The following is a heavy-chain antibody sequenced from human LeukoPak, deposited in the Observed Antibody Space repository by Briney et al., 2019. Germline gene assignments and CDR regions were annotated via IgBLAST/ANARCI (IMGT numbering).Heavy chain of an antibody. V-gene: IGHV3-21*01. Sequence: PGGSLRLSCAASGFTFSSYSVDWVRQAPGKGLEWVSSTTSTSSYIYYADSVKGRFTISRDNAKNSLYLQINSLRAEDTAVYYCARVRGGYSYGYGALDIWGQGTVVTVSS. CDR2: TTSTSSYI. CDR3: ARVRGGYSYGYGALDI. D-gene: IGHD5-18*01. CDR1: GFTFSSYS. J-gene: IGHJ3*02.